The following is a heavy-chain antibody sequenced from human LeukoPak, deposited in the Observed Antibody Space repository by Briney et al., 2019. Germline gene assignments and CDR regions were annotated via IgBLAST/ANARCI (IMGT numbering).Heavy chain of an antibody. Sequence: GSLRLSCEASEFILSSYAMSWIRQPPGKGLEWIGEINHSGSTNYNPSLKSRVTISVDTSKNQFSLKLSSVTAADTAVYYCASRTRYYYYYGMDVWGQGTTVTVSS. D-gene: IGHD1-14*01. J-gene: IGHJ6*02. CDR3: ASRTRYYYYYGMDV. CDR1: EFILSSYA. CDR2: INHSGST. V-gene: IGHV4-34*01.